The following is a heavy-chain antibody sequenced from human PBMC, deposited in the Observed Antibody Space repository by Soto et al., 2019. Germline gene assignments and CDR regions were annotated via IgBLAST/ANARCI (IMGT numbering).Heavy chain of an antibody. CDR1: GFTFSDYY. D-gene: IGHD1-26*01. Sequence: GGSLRLSCAASGFTFSDYYVSWIRQAPGKGLEWVSYISSSGSTIYYADSVKGRFTISRDNAKNSLYLQMNSLRAEDTAVYYCARVVGATTDDAFDIWGQGTMVTVSS. V-gene: IGHV3-11*01. CDR3: ARVVGATTDDAFDI. CDR2: ISSSGSTI. J-gene: IGHJ3*02.